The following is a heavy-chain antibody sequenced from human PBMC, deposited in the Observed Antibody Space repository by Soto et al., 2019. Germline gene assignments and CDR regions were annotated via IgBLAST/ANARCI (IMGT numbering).Heavy chain of an antibody. CDR2: TYYRSKWYN. J-gene: IGHJ6*02. V-gene: IGHV6-1*01. D-gene: IGHD6-19*01. CDR1: GDSASSNSAA. CDR3: ARDLVPEWLVLYYYYYGMDV. Sequence: SQTLSLTCAISGDSASSNSAAWNWIRQSPSRGLEWLGRTYYRSKWYNDYAVSVKSRITINPDTSKNQFSLQLNSVTPEDTAVYYCARDLVPEWLVLYYYYYGMDVWGQGATVTVSS.